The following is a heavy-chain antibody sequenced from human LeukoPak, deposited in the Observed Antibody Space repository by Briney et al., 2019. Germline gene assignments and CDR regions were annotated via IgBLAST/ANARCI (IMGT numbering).Heavy chain of an antibody. CDR3: ARSAYRNGYDSLDY. J-gene: IGHJ4*02. D-gene: IGHD5-18*01. V-gene: IGHV4-34*01. CDR2: INHSGST. CDR1: GGSFSGYY. Sequence: SETLSLTCAVYGGSFSGYYWSWVRQPPGKGLEWIGEINHSGSTNYNPSLKSRVTISVDTSKNQFSLKLSSVTAADTAVYYCARSAYRNGYDSLDYWGQGTLVTVSS.